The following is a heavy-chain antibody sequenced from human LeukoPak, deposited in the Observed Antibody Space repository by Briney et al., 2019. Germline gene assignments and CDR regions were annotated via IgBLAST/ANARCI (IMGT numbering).Heavy chain of an antibody. Sequence: GGSLRLSCAASGFTFSSYGMHWVRQAPGKGLEWVAVISYDGSNKYYADSVKGRFTISRDNSKNTVYLQMNSLRAEDTAMYYCARRDDHNGRDYWGQGTLVTVSS. D-gene: IGHD5-24*01. V-gene: IGHV3-30*03. CDR3: ARRDDHNGRDY. CDR1: GFTFSSYG. J-gene: IGHJ4*02. CDR2: ISYDGSNK.